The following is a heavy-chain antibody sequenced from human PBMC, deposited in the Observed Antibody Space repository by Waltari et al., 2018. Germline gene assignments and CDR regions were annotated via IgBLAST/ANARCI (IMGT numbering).Heavy chain of an antibody. Sequence: QVQLVQSGSEVRKPGASVKVSCKASEHTFPSYDINSTRQATGQGLEWMGWMNPNSGNTGLAQKFQGRVTMTRNTSISTAYMELSSLRSEDTAVYYCARAYKGSSWYRLGYWGQGTLVTVSS. CDR1: EHTFPSYD. D-gene: IGHD6-13*01. CDR2: MNPNSGNT. CDR3: ARAYKGSSWYRLGY. V-gene: IGHV1-8*01. J-gene: IGHJ4*02.